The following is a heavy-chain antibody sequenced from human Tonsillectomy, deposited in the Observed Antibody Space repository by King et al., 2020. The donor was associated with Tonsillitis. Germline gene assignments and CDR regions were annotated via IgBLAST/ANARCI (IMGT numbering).Heavy chain of an antibody. V-gene: IGHV2-70*01. Sequence: TLKESGPALVKPTQTLTLTCTFSGFSLSTSGMCVSWIRQPPGKALEGLALIDWDDDKYYSTSLKTRLTISKDTSKNQVVLTMTNMDPVDTATYYCARISGGYSSGWYYYYYGMDVWGQGTTVTVSS. D-gene: IGHD6-19*01. CDR3: ARISGGYSSGWYYYYYGMDV. CDR1: GFSLSTSGMC. J-gene: IGHJ6*02. CDR2: IDWDDDK.